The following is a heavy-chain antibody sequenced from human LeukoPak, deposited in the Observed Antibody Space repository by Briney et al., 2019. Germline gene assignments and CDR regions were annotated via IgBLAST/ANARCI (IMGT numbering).Heavy chain of an antibody. CDR2: IRSDGSDK. D-gene: IGHD3-3*01. CDR1: GFPFANYA. Sequence: GGSLRLSCAASGFPFANYAMYWVRRAPGKGLEWVAFIRSDGSDKKYKDSVKGRFTISRDNSQNTVFVQMNNLRVEDTAMYYCAKWDGIFGVVTDWGQGTLVIVSS. CDR3: AKWDGIFGVVTD. J-gene: IGHJ4*02. V-gene: IGHV3-30*02.